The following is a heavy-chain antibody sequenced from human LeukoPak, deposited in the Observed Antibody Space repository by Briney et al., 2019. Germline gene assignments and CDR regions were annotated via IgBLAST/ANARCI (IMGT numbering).Heavy chain of an antibody. J-gene: IGHJ5*02. V-gene: IGHV1-69*04. D-gene: IGHD3-10*01. CDR3: ARDWYYGSVNWFDP. Sequence: SVKVSCKASGGTFSSYAISWVRQAPGQGLEWMGRIIPILGIANYAQKFQGRVTIIADKSTSTAYMELSSPRSEDTAVYYCARDWYYGSVNWFDPWGQGTLVTVSS. CDR1: GGTFSSYA. CDR2: IIPILGIA.